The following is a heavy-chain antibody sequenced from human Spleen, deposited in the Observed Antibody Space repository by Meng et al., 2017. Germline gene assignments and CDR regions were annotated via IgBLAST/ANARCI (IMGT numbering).Heavy chain of an antibody. V-gene: IGHV3-7*01. CDR2: INQDGSEK. CDR3: ARDQLLLWGFYYYGMDV. D-gene: IGHD2-2*01. J-gene: IGHJ6*02. CDR1: GFTFRSYW. Sequence: GESLKISCAASGFTFRSYWMSWVRQAPGKGLEWVANINQDGSEKYYVDSVKGRFTISRDNAKNSLYLQMNSLRAEDTAVYYCARDQLLLWGFYYYGMDVWGQGTTVTVSS.